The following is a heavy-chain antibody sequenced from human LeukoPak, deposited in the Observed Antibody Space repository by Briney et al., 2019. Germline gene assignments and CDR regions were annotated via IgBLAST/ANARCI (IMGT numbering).Heavy chain of an antibody. V-gene: IGHV3-21*01. D-gene: IGHD4-23*01. Sequence: PGGSLRLSCAASKFTFGSYNMNWVRQAPGKGLEWVSSISSSSSYIYYADSVKGRFTISRDDARNSLYLQMNSLRAEDTAVYYCARAYGGNLKYWYSDLWGRGTLVTVSS. CDR2: ISSSSSYI. J-gene: IGHJ2*01. CDR1: KFTFGSYN. CDR3: ARAYGGNLKYWYSDL.